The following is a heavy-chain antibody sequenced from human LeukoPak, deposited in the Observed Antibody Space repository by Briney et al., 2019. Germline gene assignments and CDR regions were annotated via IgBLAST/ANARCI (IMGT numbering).Heavy chain of an antibody. CDR3: ASTHKYSSGWYLTMDV. CDR2: IYYSGST. Sequence: SETLSLTCTVSGGSISSTSYYWGWIRQPPGKGLEWIGYIYYSGSTNYNPSLKSRVTISVDTSKNQFSLKLSSVTAADTAVYYCASTHKYSSGWYLTMDVWGKGTTVTVSS. CDR1: GGSISSTSYY. J-gene: IGHJ6*03. D-gene: IGHD6-19*01. V-gene: IGHV4-61*05.